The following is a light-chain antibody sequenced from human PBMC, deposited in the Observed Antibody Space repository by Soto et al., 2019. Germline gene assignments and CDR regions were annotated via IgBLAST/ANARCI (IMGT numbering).Light chain of an antibody. J-gene: IGKJ1*01. Sequence: EIVMTQSPATLSVSPGERATLSCRASQSVGSNLAWYQQKPGQAPRLLIYGASTRATGIPARFSGSGSGTEFTITIRGLQSEDFAIYFCQQYNNWPPDRTFGQGTKVEIK. V-gene: IGKV3-15*01. CDR1: QSVGSN. CDR2: GAS. CDR3: QQYNNWPPDRT.